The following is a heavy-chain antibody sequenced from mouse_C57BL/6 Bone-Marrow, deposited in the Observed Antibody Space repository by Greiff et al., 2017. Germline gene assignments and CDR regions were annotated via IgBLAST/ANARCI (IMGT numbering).Heavy chain of an antibody. J-gene: IGHJ4*01. CDR3: TTDYGYAMDY. Sequence: EVQLQQSGAELVRPGASVKLSCTASGFNIKDDYMHWVQQRPEKGLEWIGWIVPENGDTEYASKFQGKATITSDTASNTAYLQLSSLTSEDTAVYYWTTDYGYAMDYWGQGTSVTVSS. D-gene: IGHD2-4*01. CDR2: IVPENGDT. CDR1: GFNIKDDY. V-gene: IGHV14-4*01.